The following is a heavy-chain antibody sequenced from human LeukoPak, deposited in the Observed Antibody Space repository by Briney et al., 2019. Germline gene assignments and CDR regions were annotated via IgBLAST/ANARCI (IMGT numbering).Heavy chain of an antibody. D-gene: IGHD4-23*01. Sequence: ASVKVSCKASGGTFSSYDISWVRQAPGQGLEWMGGITPIFGTAKYAQKFQGRVTITAVEPMSTAYMELSSLRSEDTAVYYCARGWLAETTVVTPYNYWGQGTLVTVSS. CDR3: ARGWLAETTVVTPYNY. CDR1: GGTFSSYD. CDR2: ITPIFGTA. V-gene: IGHV1-69*13. J-gene: IGHJ4*02.